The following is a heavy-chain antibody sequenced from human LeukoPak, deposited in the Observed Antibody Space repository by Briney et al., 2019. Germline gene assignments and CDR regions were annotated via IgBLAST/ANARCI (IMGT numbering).Heavy chain of an antibody. CDR3: ARATVEMATISAFDI. D-gene: IGHD5-24*01. V-gene: IGHV3-30*04. CDR2: ISYDGSNK. Sequence: PGGSLRLSCAASGFTFSSYAMHWVRQAPGKGLEWVAVISYDGSNKYYADSVKGRSTISRDNSKNTLYLQMNSLRAEDTAVYYCARATVEMATISAFDIWGQGTMVTVSS. J-gene: IGHJ3*02. CDR1: GFTFSSYA.